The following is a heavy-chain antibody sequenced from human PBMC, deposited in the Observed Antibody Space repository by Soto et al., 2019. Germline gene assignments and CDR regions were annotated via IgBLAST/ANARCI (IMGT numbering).Heavy chain of an antibody. D-gene: IGHD5-12*01. CDR3: ARVRGYQLDY. CDR2: IRNKPSSYTT. CDR1: GFTFSDHY. V-gene: IGHV3-72*01. Sequence: EVQLVESGGGLVQPGGSLRLSCAASGFTFSDHYMDWVRQAPGKGLEWVGRIRNKPSSYTTEYAASVKGRFTISRDDSKNSLYLQMNSLKTEDTAVYYWARVRGYQLDYWGQGTLVTVSS. J-gene: IGHJ4*02.